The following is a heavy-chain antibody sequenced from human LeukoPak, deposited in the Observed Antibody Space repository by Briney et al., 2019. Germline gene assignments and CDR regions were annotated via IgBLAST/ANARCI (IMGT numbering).Heavy chain of an antibody. CDR2: IYSGGST. J-gene: IGHJ4*02. D-gene: IGHD3-10*01. Sequence: GGSLRLSCAASGFTVSSNYMSWVRQAPGKGLEWVSIIYSGGSTFYADSVKGRFTISRDNSKNTLYLQMNSLRAEDTAVYYCAKDGMGFGELFELWCDYWGQGTLVTVSS. CDR1: GFTVSSNY. V-gene: IGHV3-53*05. CDR3: AKDGMGFGELFELWCDY.